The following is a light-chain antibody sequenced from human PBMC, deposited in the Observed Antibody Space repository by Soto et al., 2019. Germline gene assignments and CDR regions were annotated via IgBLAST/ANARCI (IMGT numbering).Light chain of an antibody. J-gene: IGKJ1*01. CDR3: QQYNSYST. CDR2: KAS. V-gene: IGKV1-5*03. Sequence: DIQMTQSPSTLSASVGDRVTITCRASQGISSWLAWYQQKPGKAPKLLIYKASSLESGVPSRFSGSGSGTEFTLTISSLQPDDFATYYCQQYNSYSTFGQGTKVEIK. CDR1: QGISSW.